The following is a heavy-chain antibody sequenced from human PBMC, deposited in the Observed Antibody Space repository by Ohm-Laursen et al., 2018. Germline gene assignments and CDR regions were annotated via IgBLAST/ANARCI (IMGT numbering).Heavy chain of an antibody. CDR2: IWSDGSNN. CDR1: GFTFTSFG. D-gene: IGHD3-22*01. CDR3: ARDRFYYDSSGYGRYFDY. J-gene: IGHJ4*02. Sequence: SLRLSCTAAGFTFTSFGMHWVRQAPGKGLEWVATIWSDGSNNYYADSVKGRFTISRDNSKNTLYLQMNSLRAEDTAVYYCARDRFYYDSSGYGRYFDYWGQGTLVTVSS. V-gene: IGHV3-33*01.